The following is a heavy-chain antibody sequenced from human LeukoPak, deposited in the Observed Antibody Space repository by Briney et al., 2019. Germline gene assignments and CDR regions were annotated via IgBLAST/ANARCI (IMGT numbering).Heavy chain of an antibody. D-gene: IGHD6-19*01. CDR3: ARVGDDSSGWYYDY. CDR1: GYTFTSYD. Sequence: ASVKVSCKASGYTFTSYDINWVRQATGQGLEWMGWMNPNSGNTGYAQKFQGRVTMTRNTSISTAYMELSSLRSEDTAVYYCARVGDDSSGWYYDYWGQGTLVTVSS. CDR2: MNPNSGNT. V-gene: IGHV1-8*01. J-gene: IGHJ4*02.